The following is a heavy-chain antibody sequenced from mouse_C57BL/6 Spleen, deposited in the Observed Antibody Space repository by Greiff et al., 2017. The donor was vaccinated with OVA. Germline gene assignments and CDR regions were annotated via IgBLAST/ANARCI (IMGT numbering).Heavy chain of an antibody. D-gene: IGHD1-1*01. CDR2: IYPGDGDT. V-gene: IGHV1-80*01. CDR3: ARRPDGYAMDY. CDR1: GYAFSSYW. J-gene: IGHJ4*01. Sequence: QVQLKQSGAELVKPGASVKISCKASGYAFSSYWMNWVKQRPGKGLEWIGQIYPGDGDTNYNGKFKGKATLTADKSSSTAYMQLSSLTSEDSAVYFCARRPDGYAMDYWGQGTSVTVSS.